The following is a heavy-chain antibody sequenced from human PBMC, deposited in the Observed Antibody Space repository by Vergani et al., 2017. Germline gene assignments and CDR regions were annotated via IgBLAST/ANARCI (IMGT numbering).Heavy chain of an antibody. CDR1: GGSISSYY. V-gene: IGHV4-4*07. Sequence: QVQLQESGPGLVKPSETLSLTCTVSGGSISSYYWSWIRQHAGKGLEWIRRIYTSGSTNYKPSLKSRVTMSVDTSKNQFSLKLSSVTAADTAVYYCARDREDIVVVPAAIAHHYYYYMDVWGKGTTVTVSS. J-gene: IGHJ6*03. CDR3: ARDREDIVVVPAAIAHHYYYYMDV. CDR2: IYTSGST. D-gene: IGHD2-2*02.